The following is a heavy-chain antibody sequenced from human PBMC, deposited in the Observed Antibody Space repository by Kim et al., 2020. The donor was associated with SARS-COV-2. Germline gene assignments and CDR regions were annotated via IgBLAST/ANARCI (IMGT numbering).Heavy chain of an antibody. CDR2: ISGRGGNA. CDR3: AKDRPSNDYGGVGWFDP. J-gene: IGHJ5*02. D-gene: IGHD4-17*01. V-gene: IGHV3-23*01. CDR1: GFIFSTYT. Sequence: GGSLRLSCGASGFIFSTYTMGWVRQAPGKGLEWVSGISGRGGNAYYADSVKGRFTISRDNSKNTLYLQMNSLRAEDTAVYYCAKDRPSNDYGGVGWFDPWGQGTLVTVSS.